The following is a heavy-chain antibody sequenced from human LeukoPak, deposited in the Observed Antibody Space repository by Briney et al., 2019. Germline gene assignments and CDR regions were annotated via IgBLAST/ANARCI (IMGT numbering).Heavy chain of an antibody. V-gene: IGHV4-39*01. D-gene: IGHD3-22*01. CDR1: GGSISSSGYY. CDR3: ARHDDSSGYYYVRGGYFDY. Sequence: PSETLSLTCTVSGGSISSSGYYWGWIRQPPGKGLEWIGSIYYSGSTYYNPSLKSRVTISVDTSKNQFSLKLSSVTAADTAVYYCARHDDSSGYYYVRGGYFDYWGQGTLVTVSS. CDR2: IYYSGST. J-gene: IGHJ4*02.